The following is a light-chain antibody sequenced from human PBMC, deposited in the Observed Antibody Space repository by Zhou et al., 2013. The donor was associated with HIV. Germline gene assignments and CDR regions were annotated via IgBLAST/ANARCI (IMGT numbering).Light chain of an antibody. Sequence: DIQMTQSPSTLSASVGDRVTVTCRASQSVGSRLAWYQQKPGKAPKLLVSQASTLETGVPSRFVGRGSATEFTLTVSGLQPDDFATYYCQQYNSYSQYTFGQGTKLEIK. CDR2: QAS. J-gene: IGKJ2*01. CDR1: QSVGSR. V-gene: IGKV1-5*03. CDR3: QQYNSYSQYT.